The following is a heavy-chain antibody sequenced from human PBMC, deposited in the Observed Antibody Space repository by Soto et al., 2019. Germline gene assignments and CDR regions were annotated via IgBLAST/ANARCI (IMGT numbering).Heavy chain of an antibody. CDR3: ARGSHTLIAAAGSSDY. CDR1: GFTFSSYG. Sequence: GGSLRLSCAASGFTFSSYGMHWVRQAPGKGLEWVAVIWYDGSNKYYADSVKGRFTISRDNSKNTLYLQMNSLRAEDTAVYYCARGSHTLIAAAGSSDYWGKGTLVTVSS. CDR2: IWYDGSNK. J-gene: IGHJ4*02. D-gene: IGHD6-13*01. V-gene: IGHV3-33*01.